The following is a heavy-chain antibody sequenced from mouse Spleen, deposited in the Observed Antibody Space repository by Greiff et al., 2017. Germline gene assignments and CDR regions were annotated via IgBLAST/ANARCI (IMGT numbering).Heavy chain of an antibody. D-gene: IGHD1-1*01. CDR1: GYTFTTYP. CDR2: FHPYNDDT. V-gene: IGHV1-47*01. J-gene: IGHJ2*01. CDR3: ARSGGSSYEDYFDY. Sequence: VKLVESGAELVKPGASVKMSCKASGYTFTTYPIEWMKQNHGKSLEWIGNFHPYNDDTKYNEKFKGKATLTVEKSSSTVYLELSRLTSDDSAVYYCARSGGSSYEDYFDYWGQGTTLTVSS.